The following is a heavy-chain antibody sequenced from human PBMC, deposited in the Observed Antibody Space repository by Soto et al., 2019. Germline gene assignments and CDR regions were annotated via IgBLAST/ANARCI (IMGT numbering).Heavy chain of an antibody. CDR3: ARGRQWLVRGWFDP. V-gene: IGHV4-34*01. CDR1: GGSFSGYY. J-gene: IGHJ5*02. D-gene: IGHD6-19*01. CDR2: INHSGST. Sequence: AETLSLTCAVYGGSFSGYYWIWVRQPPGKGLEWIVEINHSGSTNYNPSLKSRVTISVDTSKNQFSLKLSSVTAADTAVYYCARGRQWLVRGWFDPWGQGTLVTVSS.